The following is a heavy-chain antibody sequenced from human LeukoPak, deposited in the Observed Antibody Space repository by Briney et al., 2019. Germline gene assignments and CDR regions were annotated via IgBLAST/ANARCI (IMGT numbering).Heavy chain of an antibody. CDR1: GFMFTTYW. CDR2: VYGGDSDT. V-gene: IGHV5-51*01. J-gene: IGHJ4*02. CDR3: ARLGYYDSSGYYFLGY. Sequence: GESLKIYCQTSGFMFTTYWIGWVRQMPGKGLEWMGLVYGGDSDTTYSPSFQGQVTISVDKSITTAYLQWSSLKASDTAMYYCARLGYYDSSGYYFLGYWGQGTLVTVSS. D-gene: IGHD3-22*01.